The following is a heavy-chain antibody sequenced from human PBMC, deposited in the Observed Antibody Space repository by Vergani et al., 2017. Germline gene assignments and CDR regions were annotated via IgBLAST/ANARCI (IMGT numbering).Heavy chain of an antibody. V-gene: IGHV3-21*01. CDR1: GFTFSSYS. CDR2: ISSSSSYI. Sequence: EVQLVESGGGLVKPGGSLRLSCAASGFTFSSYSMNWVRQAPGKGLEWVSSISSSSSYIYSADSMKGRFTISRDNAKNSLCLQMNSLRAEDTAVYYCARDLTYYYGSGSFSGMDVWGQGTTVTVPS. CDR3: ARDLTYYYGSGSFSGMDV. J-gene: IGHJ6*02. D-gene: IGHD3-10*01.